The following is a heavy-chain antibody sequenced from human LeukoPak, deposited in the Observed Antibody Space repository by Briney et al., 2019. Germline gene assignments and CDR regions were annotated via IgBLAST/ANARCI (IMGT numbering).Heavy chain of an antibody. V-gene: IGHV1-2*02. CDR2: INPNSGGT. Sequence: ASVKVSCNASGYTFTGYNMHWVRQAPGQGLEWMGWINPNSGGTNYAQKFQGRVTMTRDTSISTAYMELSRLRSDDTAVYYCARDERYDSSGYPFDYWGQGTLVTVSS. CDR3: ARDERYDSSGYPFDY. J-gene: IGHJ4*02. D-gene: IGHD3-22*01. CDR1: GYTFTGYN.